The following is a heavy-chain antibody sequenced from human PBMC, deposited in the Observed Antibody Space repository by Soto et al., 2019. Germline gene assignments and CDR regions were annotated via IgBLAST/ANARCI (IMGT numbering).Heavy chain of an antibody. V-gene: IGHV4-34*01. Sequence: PSETLSLTCAVYGGSFSGYYWSWIRQPPGKGLEWIGEINHSGSTNYNPSLKSRVTISVDTSKNQFSLKLSSVTAADTAVYYCARGRGGNRHGSGSYYNALGADYYYGTDVWGQGTTVTVSS. CDR2: INHSGST. J-gene: IGHJ6*02. D-gene: IGHD3-10*01. CDR3: ARGRGGNRHGSGSYYNALGADYYYGTDV. CDR1: GGSFSGYY.